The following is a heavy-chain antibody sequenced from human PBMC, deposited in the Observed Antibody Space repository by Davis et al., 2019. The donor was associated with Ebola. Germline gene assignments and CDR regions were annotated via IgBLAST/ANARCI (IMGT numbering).Heavy chain of an antibody. J-gene: IGHJ4*02. D-gene: IGHD1/OR15-1a*01. CDR2: ISRSGSSI. CDR3: AREMRGTADSH. V-gene: IGHV3-21*01. CDR1: GFTFSGYT. Sequence: PGGSLRLSCTASGFTFSGYTINWVRQAPGKGLEWVSSISRSGSSILYADSVKGRFTISRDNAKNSLYLQMNSLRVEDTAMYYCAREMRGTADSHWGQGTLVTVSS.